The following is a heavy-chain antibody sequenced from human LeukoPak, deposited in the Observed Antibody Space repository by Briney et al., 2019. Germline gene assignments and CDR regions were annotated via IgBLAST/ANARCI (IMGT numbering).Heavy chain of an antibody. D-gene: IGHD5-24*01. CDR3: ARGGATIATGFDY. CDR1: GFTFSSYS. Sequence: GGSLRLSCEASGFTFSSYSMAWVRQAPGKGLEWVSSITSTGSSIYYADSVRGRFTVSRDNAKNSLSLQMNSLRAEDTAVYYCARGGATIATGFDYWGQGTLVSVS. V-gene: IGHV3-21*01. J-gene: IGHJ4*02. CDR2: ITSTGSSI.